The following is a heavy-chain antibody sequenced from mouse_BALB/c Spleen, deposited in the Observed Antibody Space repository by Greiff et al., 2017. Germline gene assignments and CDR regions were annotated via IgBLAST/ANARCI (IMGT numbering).Heavy chain of an antibody. J-gene: IGHJ4*01. Sequence: EVQLQQSGAELVKPGASVKLSCTASGFNIKDTYMHWVKQRPEQGLEWIGRIDPANGNTKYDPKFQGKATITADTSSNTAYLQLSSLTSEDTAVYYCARGLGHITTVVAPDYYAMDYWGQGTSVTVSS. CDR1: GFNIKDTY. V-gene: IGHV14-3*02. CDR3: ARGLGHITTVVAPDYYAMDY. CDR2: IDPANGNT. D-gene: IGHD1-1*01.